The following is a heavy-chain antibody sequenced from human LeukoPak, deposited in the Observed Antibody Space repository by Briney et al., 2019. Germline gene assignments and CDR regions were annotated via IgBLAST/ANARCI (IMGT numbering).Heavy chain of an antibody. CDR2: ISWDGGST. V-gene: IGHV3-43D*03. CDR1: GFTFDDYA. Sequence: GGSLRLSCAASGFTFDDYAMHWVRQAPGKGLEWVSLISWDGGSTYYADSVKGRFTISRDNAKNSLYLQMNSLRAEDMALYYCAKSRAVAGYFDNWGQGTLVTVSS. J-gene: IGHJ4*02. D-gene: IGHD6-19*01. CDR3: AKSRAVAGYFDN.